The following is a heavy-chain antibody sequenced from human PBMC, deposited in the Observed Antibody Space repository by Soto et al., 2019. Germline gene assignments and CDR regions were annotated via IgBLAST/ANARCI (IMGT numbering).Heavy chain of an antibody. Sequence: QVQLLQSGAEVKKPGSSVKVSCKASGGTFSRNAISWVRQAPGQGLEWMGGIIPFFHAPNYAQKFQGRVTITADEFTGLGFMEVGSLGFEDTAVNYFAGSPAAAPPRVGMDVWGQGTTVTVSS. CDR1: GGTFSRNA. CDR2: IIPFFHAP. CDR3: AGSPAAAPPRVGMDV. D-gene: IGHD6-13*01. V-gene: IGHV1-69*01. J-gene: IGHJ6*02.